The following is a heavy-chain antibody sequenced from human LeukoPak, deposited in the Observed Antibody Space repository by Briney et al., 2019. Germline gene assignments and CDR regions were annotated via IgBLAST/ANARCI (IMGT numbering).Heavy chain of an antibody. J-gene: IGHJ4*02. D-gene: IGHD3-22*01. CDR3: ARVHSYDSSGYYYYFDY. CDR2: MSYSGNT. V-gene: IGHV4-59*01. CDR1: GGSFSGYY. Sequence: SETLSLTCAVYGGSFSGYYWSWIRQPPGKGLEWIAFMSYSGNTNYNPSLKSRVTISVDTSKNQFSLRLSSVTAADTAVYYCARVHSYDSSGYYYYFDYWGQGTLATVSS.